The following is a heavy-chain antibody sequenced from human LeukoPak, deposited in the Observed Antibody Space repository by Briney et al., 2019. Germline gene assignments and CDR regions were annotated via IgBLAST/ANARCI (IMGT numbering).Heavy chain of an antibody. D-gene: IGHD3-22*01. CDR2: ISGSGDNT. V-gene: IGHV3-23*01. CDR3: AKGSYYDSSVFFYFDY. Sequence: GGSLRLSCAASGFTFSSYAMSWVRQAPGKGLEWVSGISGSGDNTYYADSVKGRFTISRDNSKNTLYVQVNSLGTEDTAAYYCAKGSYYDSSVFFYFDYWGQETLVTVS. CDR1: GFTFSSYA. J-gene: IGHJ4*02.